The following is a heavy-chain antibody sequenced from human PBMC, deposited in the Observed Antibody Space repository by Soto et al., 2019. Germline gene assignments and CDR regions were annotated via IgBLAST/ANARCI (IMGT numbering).Heavy chain of an antibody. D-gene: IGHD2-2*01. Sequence: QVQLQESGPGLVKPSQTLSLTCTVSGGSISSGGYYWSWIRQHPGKGLEWIGYIYYSGSTYYNPSLKGRVTISGDTAKNQVPLKLSSVAAGGNAGYYRAGEPARPGGYFDYWGQGTLVTVSS. CDR3: AGEPARPGGYFDY. CDR1: GGSISSGGYY. J-gene: IGHJ4*02. CDR2: IYYSGST. V-gene: IGHV4-31*03.